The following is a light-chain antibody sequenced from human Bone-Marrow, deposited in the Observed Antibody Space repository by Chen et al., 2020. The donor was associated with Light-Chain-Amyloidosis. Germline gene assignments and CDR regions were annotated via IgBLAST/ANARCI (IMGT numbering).Light chain of an antibody. J-gene: IGLJ2*01. CDR3: SSYTSIGQVV. CDR1: TSDVGGYNY. V-gene: IGLV2-14*01. CDR2: EVS. Sequence: QSVLTQPASVSGSPGQSITISCTGTTSDVGGYNYVSWYQQYPGKAPKLMISEVSDRPSGVSTRFSGSKSCNTASLTISVLQAEDEADYYCSSYTSIGQVVFGGGTTVTVL.